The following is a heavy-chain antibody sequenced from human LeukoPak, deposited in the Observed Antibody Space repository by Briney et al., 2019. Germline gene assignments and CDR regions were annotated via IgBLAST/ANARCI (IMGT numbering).Heavy chain of an antibody. CDR3: VRYLRDGYNPFDS. D-gene: IGHD5-24*01. J-gene: IGHJ4*02. CDR2: IARSSSSI. V-gene: IGHV3-48*01. Sequence: PGGSPRLSCAASGFTFSTYGMNWVRQAPGKALEWVSYIARSSSSIYYVGSMKGRFTIARENAKNSLYLQMTSLRAEDAVVYYCVRYLRDGYNPFDSWGQGTLVTVSS. CDR1: GFTFSTYG.